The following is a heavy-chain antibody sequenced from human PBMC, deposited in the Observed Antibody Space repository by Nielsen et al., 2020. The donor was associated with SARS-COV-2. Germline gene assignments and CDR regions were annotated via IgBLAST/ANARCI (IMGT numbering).Heavy chain of an antibody. CDR2: IYYSGST. D-gene: IGHD3-22*01. CDR1: GGSISSGGYY. J-gene: IGHJ3*02. V-gene: IGHV4-31*03. Sequence: SETLSLTCTVSGGSISSGGYYWSWIRQPPGKGLEWLGYIYYSGSTYYNPSLKSRVTISVDTSKNQFSLKLSSVTAADTAVYYCARAFSSWIVVVINAFDIWGQGTMVTVSS. CDR3: ARAFSSWIVVVINAFDI.